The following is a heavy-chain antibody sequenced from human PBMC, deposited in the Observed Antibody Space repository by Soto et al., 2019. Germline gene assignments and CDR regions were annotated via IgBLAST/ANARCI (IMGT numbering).Heavy chain of an antibody. Sequence: ASVKVSCKASGYTFTGYYMHWVRQAPGQGLEWMGWINANSGGTKYAQKFQGRVTITRDTSASTAYMELSSLRSEDTAVYYCARDFAVAGKDAFDIWGQGTMVTVSS. CDR3: ARDFAVAGKDAFDI. D-gene: IGHD6-19*01. V-gene: IGHV1-2*02. CDR1: GYTFTGYY. J-gene: IGHJ3*02. CDR2: INANSGGT.